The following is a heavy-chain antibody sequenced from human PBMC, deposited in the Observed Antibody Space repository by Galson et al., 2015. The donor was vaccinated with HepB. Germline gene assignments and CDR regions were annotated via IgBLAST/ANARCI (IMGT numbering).Heavy chain of an antibody. D-gene: IGHD6-25*01. CDR1: GFIFSDYY. J-gene: IGHJ5*02. V-gene: IGHV3-11*01. Sequence: SLRLSCAASGFIFSDYYMSWIRQAPGKGLEWISYISSSGNIIYYADSVKGRFSISRDNAKNSLYLQTNSLRAEDTAVYYCARTALGWFDPWGQGTLVTVSS. CDR3: ARTALGWFDP. CDR2: ISSSGNII.